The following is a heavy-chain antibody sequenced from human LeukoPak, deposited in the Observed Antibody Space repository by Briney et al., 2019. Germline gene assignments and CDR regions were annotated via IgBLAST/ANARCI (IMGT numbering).Heavy chain of an antibody. CDR2: IIPILGIA. CDR1: GGTFSSYA. Sequence: ASVEVSCKASGGTFSSYAISWVRQAPGQGLEWMGRIIPILGIANYAQKFQGRVTITADKSTSTAYMELSSLRSEDTAVYYCARGQGKNGYWGQGTLVTVSS. V-gene: IGHV1-69*04. D-gene: IGHD1-1*01. CDR3: ARGQGKNGY. J-gene: IGHJ4*02.